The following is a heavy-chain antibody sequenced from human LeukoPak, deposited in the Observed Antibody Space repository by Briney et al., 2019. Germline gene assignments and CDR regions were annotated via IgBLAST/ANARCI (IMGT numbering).Heavy chain of an antibody. CDR3: ARGVRIAVAGYIDY. J-gene: IGHJ4*02. V-gene: IGHV3-30*04. D-gene: IGHD6-19*01. CDR1: GFTFSTYA. Sequence: GGSLRLSCAASGFTFSTYAIHWVRQAPGKGPEWVAAISYDGSNKNYADSVKGRFTISRDNSKNTLYLQMNSLRAEDTAVYYCARGVRIAVAGYIDYWGQGTLVTVSS. CDR2: ISYDGSNK.